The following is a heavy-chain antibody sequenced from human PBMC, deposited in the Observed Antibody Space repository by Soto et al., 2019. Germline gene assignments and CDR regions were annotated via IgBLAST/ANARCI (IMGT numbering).Heavy chain of an antibody. Sequence: ASVKVSCKASGYTFTGYYMHWVRQAPGQGLEWMGWINPNSGGTNYAQKFQGRVTMTRDTSISTAYMELSRLRSDDTAVYYCARDLRNGKYQLLGLGYWGQGTLVTVSS. V-gene: IGHV1-2*02. CDR3: ARDLRNGKYQLLGLGY. J-gene: IGHJ4*02. D-gene: IGHD2-2*01. CDR1: GYTFTGYY. CDR2: INPNSGGT.